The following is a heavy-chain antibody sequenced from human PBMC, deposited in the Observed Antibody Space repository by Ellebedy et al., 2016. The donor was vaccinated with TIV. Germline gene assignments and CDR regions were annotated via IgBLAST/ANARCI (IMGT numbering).Heavy chain of an antibody. V-gene: IGHV3-23*01. CDR1: GFTFSSLA. J-gene: IGHJ4*02. Sequence: PGGSLRLSCAASGFTFSSLAMNWVRQAPGKGLEWVSGISGSGGTTYYTDSVKGRFTISRDNSKNTLYLQMNSLRAEDTAVYYCAKDRFSSAWYGGYFDYWGQGTLVTVSS. CDR3: AKDRFSSAWYGGYFDY. D-gene: IGHD6-19*01. CDR2: ISGSGGTT.